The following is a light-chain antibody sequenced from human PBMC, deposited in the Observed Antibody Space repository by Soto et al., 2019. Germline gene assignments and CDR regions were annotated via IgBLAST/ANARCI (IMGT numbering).Light chain of an antibody. CDR1: SSDVGGYNY. CDR2: DVT. V-gene: IGLV2-14*03. Sequence: LTQPASVSGSPVHSITISCTGTSSDVGGYNYVSWYQHHPGKAPKFIIYDVTNRPSGVSNRFSGSKSGNTASLTISGLQAEDEADYYCSSYTRSRNVVLGTGTKVTVL. CDR3: SSYTRSRNVV. J-gene: IGLJ1*01.